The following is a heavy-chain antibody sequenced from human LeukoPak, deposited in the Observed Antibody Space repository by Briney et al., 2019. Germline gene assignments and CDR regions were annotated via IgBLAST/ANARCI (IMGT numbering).Heavy chain of an antibody. Sequence: GGSLRLSCAASGFTFSSYEMNWVRQAPGKGLEWVAFVRYDSSNKYYADSVKGRFTVSRDNSKNMLYLQMNSLRAEGTAVYYCAKDPRLLWFGEIWGYFDYWGQGTLVTVSS. CDR3: AKDPRLLWFGEIWGYFDY. V-gene: IGHV3-30*02. CDR1: GFTFSSYE. J-gene: IGHJ4*02. D-gene: IGHD3-10*01. CDR2: VRYDSSNK.